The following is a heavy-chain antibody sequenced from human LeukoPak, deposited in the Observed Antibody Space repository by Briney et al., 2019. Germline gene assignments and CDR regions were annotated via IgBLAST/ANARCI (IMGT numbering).Heavy chain of an antibody. J-gene: IGHJ4*02. CDR2: INPSRGST. D-gene: IGHD3-22*01. CDR3: ASVRSGYGYYFDY. V-gene: IGHV1-46*01. CDR1: GYTFTSYY. Sequence: ASVKVSCKASGYTFTSYYMHWVRQAPGQGLEWMGIINPSRGSTSYAQKFQGRVTMTRDTSTSTVYMELSSLRSEDTAVYYCASVRSGYGYYFDYWGQGTLVTVSS.